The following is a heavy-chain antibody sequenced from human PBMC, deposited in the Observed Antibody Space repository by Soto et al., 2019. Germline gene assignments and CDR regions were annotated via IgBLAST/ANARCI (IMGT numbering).Heavy chain of an antibody. Sequence: EVQLVESGGGSVQPGRSLRLSCAASGFTFDDYAMHWVRQAPGKGLEWVSGISWNSGSIGYADSVKGRFTISRDNAKNSLYLQMNSLRAEDTALYYCAKDTLNRGYYYGYGMDVWGQGTTVTVSS. CDR3: AKDTLNRGYYYGYGMDV. J-gene: IGHJ6*02. CDR2: ISWNSGSI. CDR1: GFTFDDYA. V-gene: IGHV3-9*01.